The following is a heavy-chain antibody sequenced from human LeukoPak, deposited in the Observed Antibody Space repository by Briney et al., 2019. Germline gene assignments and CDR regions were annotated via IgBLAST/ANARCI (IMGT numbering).Heavy chain of an antibody. D-gene: IGHD6-13*01. V-gene: IGHV4-59*01. CDR2: IYYSGST. J-gene: IGHJ4*02. Sequence: SETVSLTCTVSGGSISSYYWSWIRQPPGKGLEWIGYIYYSGSTNYNPSLKSRVTISVDTSKNQFSLKLSSVTAADTAVYYCARSKQQLVARFDYWGQGTLVTVSS. CDR1: GGSISSYY. CDR3: ARSKQQLVARFDY.